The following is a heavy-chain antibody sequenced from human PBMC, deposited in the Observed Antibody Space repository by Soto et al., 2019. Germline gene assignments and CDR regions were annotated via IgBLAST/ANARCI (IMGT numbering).Heavy chain of an antibody. CDR1: GGTFSSYT. CDR3: ASEVVCSSTSRYAAIILGSSYYGMDV. Sequence: QVQLVQSGAEVKKPGSSVKVSCKASGGTFSSYTISWVRQAPGQGLEWMGRIIPILGIANYAQKFQGRVTSTVDKSTSTGLMSLRLLRSEDTAVYYCASEVVCSSTSRYAAIILGSSYYGMDVWGQGTKVTVSS. CDR2: IIPILGIA. D-gene: IGHD2-2*01. J-gene: IGHJ6*02. V-gene: IGHV1-69*02.